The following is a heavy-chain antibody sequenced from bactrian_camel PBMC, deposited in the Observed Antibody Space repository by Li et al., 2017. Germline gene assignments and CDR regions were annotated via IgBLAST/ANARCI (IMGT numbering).Heavy chain of an antibody. V-gene: IGHV3S61*01. Sequence: HVQLVESGGGLVQPGGSLKLSCAASGFIFDDYAMGWLRQAPGKEREGVAAVDTDGVTSYGDSVKGRFTISKNNAEHILYLQMDRLNPEDTAMYYCATGVVGRPCIPGGSTWYMYRGQGTQVTVS. CDR2: VDTDGVT. J-gene: IGHJ4*01. CDR3: ATGVVGRPCIPGGSTWYMY. CDR1: GFIFDDYA. D-gene: IGHD2*01.